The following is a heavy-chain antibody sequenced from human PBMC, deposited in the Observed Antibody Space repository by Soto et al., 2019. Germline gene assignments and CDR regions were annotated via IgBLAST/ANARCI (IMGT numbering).Heavy chain of an antibody. CDR2: INHSGST. CDR1: GGSFSGYY. D-gene: IGHD2-2*01. J-gene: IGHJ6*03. Sequence: QVQLQQWGAGLLKPSETLSLTCAVYGGSFSGYYWSWIRQPPGKGLEWIGEINHSGSTNYNPSLKRRVTISVDTSKNQFSLKLSSVTAADTAVYYCARGRKWGYQQQTANHYYMDVWGKGTTVTVSS. V-gene: IGHV4-34*01. CDR3: ARGRKWGYQQQTANHYYMDV.